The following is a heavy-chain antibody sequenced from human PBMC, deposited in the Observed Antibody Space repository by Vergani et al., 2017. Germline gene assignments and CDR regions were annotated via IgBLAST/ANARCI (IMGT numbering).Heavy chain of an antibody. Sequence: QVQLVESGGGVVQPGRSLRLSCAAAGCTFNQYGMHWVRQAPGKGLAWVAVTWYDGNNKQYADSVKGRFTISRDNSKSTMYLQMNSLREEDTGVYYCARDLRLLYNRFDPWGQGTLVTVSS. CDR1: GCTFNQYG. J-gene: IGHJ5*02. D-gene: IGHD1-14*01. CDR3: ARDLRLLYNRFDP. V-gene: IGHV3-33*01. CDR2: TWYDGNNK.